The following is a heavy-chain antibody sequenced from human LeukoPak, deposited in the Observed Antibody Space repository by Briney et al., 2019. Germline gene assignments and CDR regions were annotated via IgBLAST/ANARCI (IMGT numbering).Heavy chain of an antibody. D-gene: IGHD5-18*01. Sequence: GGSLRLSCAASGFTFSSYSMNWVRQAPGKGLEWVSSISSSSSYIYYADSVKGRFTISRDNAKNTLYLQMNSLRAEDTAVYYCARGGYSYGPDYYYYMDVWGKGTTVTISS. CDR2: ISSSSSYI. J-gene: IGHJ6*03. CDR3: ARGGYSYGPDYYYYMDV. CDR1: GFTFSSYS. V-gene: IGHV3-21*01.